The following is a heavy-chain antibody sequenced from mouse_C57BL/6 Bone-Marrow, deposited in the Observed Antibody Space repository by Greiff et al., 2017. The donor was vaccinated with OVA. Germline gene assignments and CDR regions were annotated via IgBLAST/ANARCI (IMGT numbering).Heavy chain of an antibody. CDR2: ISYDGSN. J-gene: IGHJ4*01. CDR1: GYSITSGYY. Sequence: VQLKESGPGLVKPSQSLSLTCSVTGYSITSGYYWNWIRQFPGNKLEWMGYISYDGSNNYNPSLKNRISITRDTSKNQFFLKLNSVTTEDTATYYCARDGVDYWGQGTSVTVSS. V-gene: IGHV3-6*01. CDR3: ARDGVDY.